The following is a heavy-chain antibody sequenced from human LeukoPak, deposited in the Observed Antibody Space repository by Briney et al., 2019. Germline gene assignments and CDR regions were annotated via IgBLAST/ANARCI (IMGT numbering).Heavy chain of an antibody. Sequence: GASVTVSCTTSGYRFITFGINWVRQAPGQGLEWMGWINPYNGNRYYAKKFQGRFNMTTDTSTSTVYLELQTLTSGDTAIYYCARFQASEFRGFDHWGQGTLITVSS. J-gene: IGHJ4*02. D-gene: IGHD3-10*01. CDR1: GYRFITFG. CDR3: ARFQASEFRGFDH. V-gene: IGHV1-18*01. CDR2: INPYNGNR.